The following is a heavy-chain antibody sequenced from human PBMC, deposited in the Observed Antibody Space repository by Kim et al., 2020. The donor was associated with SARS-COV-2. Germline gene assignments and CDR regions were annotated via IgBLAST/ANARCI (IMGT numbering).Heavy chain of an antibody. V-gene: IGHV4-61*01. J-gene: IGHJ4*01. D-gene: IGHD5-12*01. Sequence: SETLSLTCTVSGSPISNGNYYWSWIRQPPGKGLEWIASIDYSGITNCNPSVKSRVTISVDPSRSQFSLVLSSVTAADTAVYYCARARAGGYNLWYFDYWG. CDR1: GSPISNGNYY. CDR3: ARARAGGYNLWYFDY. CDR2: IDYSGIT.